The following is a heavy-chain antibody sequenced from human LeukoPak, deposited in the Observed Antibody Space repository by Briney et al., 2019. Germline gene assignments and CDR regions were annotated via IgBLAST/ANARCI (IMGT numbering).Heavy chain of an antibody. CDR2: ISGSGDNT. CDR1: GFTFSSYA. V-gene: IGHV3-23*01. Sequence: PGGSLRLSCAASGFTFSSYAMTWVRQAPGKGLEWVSSISGSGDNTYYADSVKGRFTVSRVNSKNTLYLQMNSLRAEDTAVYYCAKGLYSSSWYFDYWGQGTLVAVSS. CDR3: AKGLYSSSWYFDY. J-gene: IGHJ4*02. D-gene: IGHD6-13*01.